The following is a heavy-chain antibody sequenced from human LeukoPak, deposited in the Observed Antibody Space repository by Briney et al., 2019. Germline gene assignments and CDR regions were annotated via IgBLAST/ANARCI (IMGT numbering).Heavy chain of an antibody. Sequence: GGSLRLSCAASGFTVSSDYMNWVRQAPGKGLEWVSVIYSGGTTFYADSVKGRFTISRDNSKNTLYLQMNSLRAEDTALYYCARASHIGAAGLFDYWGQGTLVTVSS. CDR2: IYSGGTT. J-gene: IGHJ4*02. CDR1: GFTVSSDY. V-gene: IGHV3-66*01. D-gene: IGHD6-13*01. CDR3: ARASHIGAAGLFDY.